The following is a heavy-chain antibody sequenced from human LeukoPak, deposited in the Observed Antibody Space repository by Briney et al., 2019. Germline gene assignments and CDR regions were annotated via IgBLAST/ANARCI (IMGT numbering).Heavy chain of an antibody. CDR2: ISYDGSNK. Sequence: GGSPRLSCAASGFTFSSYGMHWVRQAPGKGLEWVAVISYDGSNKYYADSVKGRFTISRDNSKNTLYLQMNSLRAEDTAVYYCAKTPPAKYNWNHSRLDYWGQGTLVTVSS. CDR3: AKTPPAKYNWNHSRLDY. V-gene: IGHV3-30*18. CDR1: GFTFSSYG. D-gene: IGHD1-14*01. J-gene: IGHJ4*02.